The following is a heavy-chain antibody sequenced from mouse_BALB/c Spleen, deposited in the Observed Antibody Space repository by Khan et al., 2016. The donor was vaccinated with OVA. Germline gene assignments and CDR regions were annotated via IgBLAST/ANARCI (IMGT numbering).Heavy chain of an antibody. CDR1: GYTFTNYG. Sequence: QIQLVQSGPELKKPGETVKISCKASGYTFTNYGMNWVKQAPGKGLKWMGWIITYSGEPAYADDFKGRFACSLETPASTPSLQIHNLKNEALATYFCARTPYFSYVMAYWGQGTSVTVSS. V-gene: IGHV9-1*02. CDR2: IITYSGEP. CDR3: ARTPYFSYVMAY. J-gene: IGHJ4*01.